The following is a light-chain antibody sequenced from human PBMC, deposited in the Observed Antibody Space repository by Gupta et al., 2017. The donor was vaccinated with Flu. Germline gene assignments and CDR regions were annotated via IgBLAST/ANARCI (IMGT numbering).Light chain of an antibody. Sequence: DIVLTQSPGTLSLSPGERATLSCRPSQSVSSSYLAWYQQNPGQARRLLIDGASISATWIPNSFIGNGSATEFTLTISSLEPEAFAGYYFQQGGSTNFTRVGQG. CDR2: GAS. CDR3: QQGGSTNFTR. CDR1: QSVSSSY. J-gene: IGKJ1*01. V-gene: IGKV3-20*01.